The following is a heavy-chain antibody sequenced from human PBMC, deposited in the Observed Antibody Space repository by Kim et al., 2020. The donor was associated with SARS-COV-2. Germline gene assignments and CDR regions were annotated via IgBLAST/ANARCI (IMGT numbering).Heavy chain of an antibody. Sequence: GESLKISCKGSGYSFTSYWISWVRQMPGKGLEWMGRIDPSDSYTNYSPSFQGHVTISADKSISTAYLQWSSLKASDTAMYYCASGVVVTARPYDYWGQGTLVTVSS. D-gene: IGHD2-21*02. CDR2: IDPSDSYT. V-gene: IGHV5-10-1*01. CDR3: ASGVVVTARPYDY. J-gene: IGHJ4*02. CDR1: GYSFTSYW.